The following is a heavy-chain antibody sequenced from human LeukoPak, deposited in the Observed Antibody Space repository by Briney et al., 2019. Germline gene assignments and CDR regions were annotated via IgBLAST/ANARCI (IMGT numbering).Heavy chain of an antibody. CDR1: GGSFSGYY. D-gene: IGHD3-22*01. CDR2: INHSGST. CDR3: ARGQSTYYYDSSGYYFGAPHYYYYYMGV. V-gene: IGHV4-34*01. Sequence: SETLSLTCAVYGGSFSGYYWSWIRQPPGKGLEWIGEINHSGSTNYNPSLKSRVTISVDTSKNQFSLKLSSVTAADTAVYYCARGQSTYYYDSSGYYFGAPHYYYYYMGVWGKGTTVTVSS. J-gene: IGHJ6*03.